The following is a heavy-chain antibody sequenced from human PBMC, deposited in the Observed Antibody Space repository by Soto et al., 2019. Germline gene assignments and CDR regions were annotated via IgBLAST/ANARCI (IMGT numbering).Heavy chain of an antibody. Sequence: SETLSLTCTVSGGSISSSSYYWGWTRQPPGKGLEWIGSIYYSGSTYYNPSLKSRVTISVDTSKNQFSLKLSSVTAADTAVYYCARLVVERDAFDIWGQGTMVTVSS. J-gene: IGHJ3*02. V-gene: IGHV4-39*01. CDR2: IYYSGST. CDR3: ARLVVERDAFDI. D-gene: IGHD2-15*01. CDR1: GGSISSSSYY.